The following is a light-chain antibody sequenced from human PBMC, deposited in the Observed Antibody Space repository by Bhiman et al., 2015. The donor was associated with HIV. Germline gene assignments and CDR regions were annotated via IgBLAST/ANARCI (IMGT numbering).Light chain of an antibody. J-gene: IGLJ2*01. CDR3: QAWGDGAMV. V-gene: IGLV3-1*01. CDR1: KLGDKY. CDR2: QDT. Sequence: SYELTQPPSVSVSPGQTASITCSGDKLGDKYVSWYQQKPGQSPVLVIYQDTERPSGIPERLSGSNSEHTATLTISGTQAMDEAAYYCQAWGDGAMVFGGGTKLTV.